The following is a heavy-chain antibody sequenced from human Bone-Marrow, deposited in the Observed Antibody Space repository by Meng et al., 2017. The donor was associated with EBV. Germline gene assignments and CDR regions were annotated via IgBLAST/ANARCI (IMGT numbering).Heavy chain of an antibody. J-gene: IGHJ4*02. CDR3: ARAKAAAAGTLIDY. D-gene: IGHD6-13*01. CDR2: INPNSGDK. CDR1: GYTFTGYY. Sequence: QVQLVRLGGEVKKPGASVKGSRKASGYTFTGYYKHWGRQAPGQGLEWMGRINPNSGDKNYAQKFQGRVTMTRDTSISTAYMELSRLRSDDTAVYYCARAKAAAAGTLIDYWGQGTLVTVSS. V-gene: IGHV1-2*06.